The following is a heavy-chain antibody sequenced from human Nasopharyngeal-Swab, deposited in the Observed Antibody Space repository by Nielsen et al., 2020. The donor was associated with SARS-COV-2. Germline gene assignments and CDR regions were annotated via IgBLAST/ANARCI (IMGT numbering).Heavy chain of an antibody. CDR2: INHSGST. V-gene: IGHV4-34*01. Sequence: RQAPGKGLEWIGEINHSGSTNYNPSLKSRVTISVDTSKNQFSLKLSSVTAADTAVYYCARAGGIVVVPAATQLRRFDYWGQGTLVTVSS. D-gene: IGHD2-2*01. J-gene: IGHJ4*02. CDR3: ARAGGIVVVPAATQLRRFDY.